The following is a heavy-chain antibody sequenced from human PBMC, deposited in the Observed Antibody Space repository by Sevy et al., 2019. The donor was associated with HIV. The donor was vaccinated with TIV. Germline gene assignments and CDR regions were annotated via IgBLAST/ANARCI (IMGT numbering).Heavy chain of an antibody. CDR1: GFTVSSNY. V-gene: IGHV3-53*01. D-gene: IGHD2-2*01. J-gene: IGHJ3*02. CDR3: ASLYCSSTSCPPDAFDI. Sequence: GGSLRLSCAASGFTVSSNYMSWVRQAPGKGLEWVSVIYSGGSTYYADSVKGRFTISRDNSKNRLYLQMNSLRAEDTAVYYCASLYCSSTSCPPDAFDIWGQGTMVTVSS. CDR2: IYSGGST.